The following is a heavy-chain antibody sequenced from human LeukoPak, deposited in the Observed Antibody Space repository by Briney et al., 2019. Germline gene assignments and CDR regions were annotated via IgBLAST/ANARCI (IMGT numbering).Heavy chain of an antibody. CDR1: GYTFTNYD. V-gene: IGHV1-8*03. CDR3: ARRPALTLVMHFEY. Sequence: ASVKVSCKASGYTFTNYDINWVRQAPGQGLEWMGWVNPKSGKTGHAQKFQGRVTITRDTSINTVYMELSSLISEDTAIYYCARRPALTLVMHFEYWGQGTLVTVSS. D-gene: IGHD4-11*01. CDR2: VNPKSGKT. J-gene: IGHJ4*01.